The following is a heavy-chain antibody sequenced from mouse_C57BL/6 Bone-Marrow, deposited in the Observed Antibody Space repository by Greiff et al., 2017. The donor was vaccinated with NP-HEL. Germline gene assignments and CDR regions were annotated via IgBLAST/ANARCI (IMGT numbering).Heavy chain of an antibody. Sequence: QVQLQQSGAELASPCASVPLSCPASGYTFPSYGLSWVQQRTGQGLEWIGAIYPRRGTPYYNEKFKGKATLTADKSSSTAYMELRSLTSEDSAVYFCARWGTVVANGYWGQGTTLTVSS. CDR2: IYPRRGTP. J-gene: IGHJ2*01. CDR3: ARWGTVVANGY. D-gene: IGHD1-1*01. V-gene: IGHV1-81*01. CDR1: GYTFPSYG.